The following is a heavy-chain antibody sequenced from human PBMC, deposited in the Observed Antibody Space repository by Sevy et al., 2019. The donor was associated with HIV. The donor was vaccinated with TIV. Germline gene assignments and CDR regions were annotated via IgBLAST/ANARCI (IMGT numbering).Heavy chain of an antibody. Sequence: GGSLRLSCAASGFTFSNAWMSWVRQAPGKGLEWVGRIKRKTDGGTTDYAAPVKGRFTISRDDSKNTLYLQMNSLKTADTAVYYCTTVAQFTAFDIWGQGIMVTVSS. CDR3: TTVAQFTAFDI. V-gene: IGHV3-15*01. CDR2: IKRKTDGGTT. J-gene: IGHJ3*02. CDR1: GFTFSNAW.